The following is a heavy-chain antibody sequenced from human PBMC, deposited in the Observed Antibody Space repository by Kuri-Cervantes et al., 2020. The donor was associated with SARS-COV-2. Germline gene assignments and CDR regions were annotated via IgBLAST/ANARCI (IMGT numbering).Heavy chain of an antibody. CDR3: ATISASYSSGWYALY. V-gene: IGHV4-59*12. CDR2: IYYSGST. Sequence: GSLRLSCTVSGGSISSYYWSWIRQPPGKGLEWIWYIYYSGSTNYNPSLKSRVTISVDTSKNQFSLKLSSVTAADTAVYYCATISASYSSGWYALYWGQGTLVTVSS. CDR1: GGSISSYY. D-gene: IGHD6-19*01. J-gene: IGHJ4*02.